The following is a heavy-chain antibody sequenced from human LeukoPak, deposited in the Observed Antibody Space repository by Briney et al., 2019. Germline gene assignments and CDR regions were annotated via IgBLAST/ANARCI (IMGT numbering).Heavy chain of an antibody. V-gene: IGHV1-18*01. CDR3: ATDVGPYCSSTSCYEFDY. Sequence: ASVKVSCKASGYTFTSYGISWVRQAPGQGLEWMGWISVYNGNTNYAQNLQGRVTMTTDTSTSTAYMGLRSLRSDDTAVYYCATDVGPYCSSTSCYEFDYWGQGTLVTVSS. CDR1: GYTFTSYG. J-gene: IGHJ4*02. CDR2: ISVYNGNT. D-gene: IGHD2-2*01.